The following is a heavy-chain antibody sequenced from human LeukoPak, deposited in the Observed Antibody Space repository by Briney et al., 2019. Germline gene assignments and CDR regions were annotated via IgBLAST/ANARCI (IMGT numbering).Heavy chain of an antibody. Sequence: AGSLRLSCEVSGFTFSTYAMTWLRQAPGKRLEWVSGISASGGSTFYADSVKGRFTISRDKSKNTLYLQMNSLRVEDTAVYYCAKVITTILVAQYYMDVWGKGTTVTVSS. V-gene: IGHV3-23*01. CDR2: ISASGGST. CDR1: GFTFSTYA. J-gene: IGHJ6*03. CDR3: AKVITTILVAQYYMDV. D-gene: IGHD3-22*01.